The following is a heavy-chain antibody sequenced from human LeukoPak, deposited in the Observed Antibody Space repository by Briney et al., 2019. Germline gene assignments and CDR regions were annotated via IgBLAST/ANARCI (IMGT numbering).Heavy chain of an antibody. CDR1: GGTFSSYT. CDR2: IIPILGIA. V-gene: IGHV1-69*04. J-gene: IGHJ6*02. CDR3: AREGDGYNPYYYYYGMDV. Sequence: SVKVPCKASGGTFSSYTISWVRQAPGQGLEWMGRIIPILGIANYAQKFQGRVTITADKSTSTAYMELSSLRSEDTAVYYCAREGDGYNPYYYYYGMDVWGQGTTVTVSS. D-gene: IGHD5-24*01.